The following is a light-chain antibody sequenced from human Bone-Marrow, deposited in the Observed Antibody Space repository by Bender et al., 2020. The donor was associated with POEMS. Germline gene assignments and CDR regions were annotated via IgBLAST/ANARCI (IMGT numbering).Light chain of an antibody. CDR2: QDE. V-gene: IGLV3-1*01. Sequence: SYELTQPPSMSVSPGQTANITCSGDKLGNQFASWYQQQPGQSPVLLIYQDEKRPSGIPERFSGSSSGNTATLTISGTLAMDEAAYYCQAWDTITHVVFGEGTRLTFL. J-gene: IGLJ2*01. CDR3: QAWDTITHVV. CDR1: KLGNQF.